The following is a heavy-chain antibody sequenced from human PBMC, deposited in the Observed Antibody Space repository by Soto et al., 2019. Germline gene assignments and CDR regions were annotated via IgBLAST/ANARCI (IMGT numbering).Heavy chain of an antibody. J-gene: IGHJ5*02. CDR1: GFTFSSYA. V-gene: IGHV3-23*01. Sequence: EVQLLESGGGLVQPGGSLRLSCAASGFTFSSYAMSWVRQAPGKGLEWVSGISGSGDSTYYADSVKGRFTISRDSSKNTLYLQMNSLRAEDTAVYYCARIVRGVPLGFDPWGQGTLVTVSS. CDR2: ISGSGDST. D-gene: IGHD3-10*01. CDR3: ARIVRGVPLGFDP.